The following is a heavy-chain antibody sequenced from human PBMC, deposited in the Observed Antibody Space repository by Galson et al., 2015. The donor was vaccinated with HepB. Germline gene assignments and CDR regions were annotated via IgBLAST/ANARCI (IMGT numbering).Heavy chain of an antibody. CDR1: AFTFSSYA. D-gene: IGHD2-15*01. J-gene: IGHJ3*02. V-gene: IGHV3-23*01. Sequence: SLRLSCAASAFTFSSYAMSWVRQAPGKGLEWVSAISVSGGNTYYADSVKGRFTISRDNSKNTLFLQMNSLRAEDTAVYYCAKTYCSGGSCLHDGFNIWDQGTMVTVSS. CDR2: ISVSGGNT. CDR3: AKTYCSGGSCLHDGFNI.